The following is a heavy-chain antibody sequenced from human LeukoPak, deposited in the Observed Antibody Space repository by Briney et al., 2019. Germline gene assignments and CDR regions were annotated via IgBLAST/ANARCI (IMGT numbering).Heavy chain of an antibody. J-gene: IGHJ4*02. CDR3: ARGPGTWYYY. CDR2: INHSGST. CDR1: GGSFSGYY. Sequence: SETLSLTCAVYGGSFSGYYWSWIRQPPGKGLEWIGEINHSGSTNYNPSLRSRVTISIDTSKNQFSLKLSSVTAADTALYYCARGPGTWYYYWGQGALVTVSS. V-gene: IGHV4-34*01. D-gene: IGHD6-13*01.